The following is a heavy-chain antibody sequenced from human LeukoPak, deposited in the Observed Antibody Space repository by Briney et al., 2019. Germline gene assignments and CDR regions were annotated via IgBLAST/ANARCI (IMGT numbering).Heavy chain of an antibody. CDR1: GYTFTSCD. D-gene: IGHD5-12*01. V-gene: IGHV1-8*01. J-gene: IGHJ4*02. Sequence: ASVKVSCKASGYTFTSCDINWVRHATGQGLEWMGWMNPNSGNTGYAQKFQGRVTMTRNTSISTAYMELSSLRSEDTAVYYCAARGYSGYDDFDYWGQGTLVTVSS. CDR2: MNPNSGNT. CDR3: AARGYSGYDDFDY.